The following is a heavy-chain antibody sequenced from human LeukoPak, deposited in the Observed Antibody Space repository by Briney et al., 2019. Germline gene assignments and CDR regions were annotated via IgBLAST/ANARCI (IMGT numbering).Heavy chain of an antibody. CDR1: GFTFSSYG. V-gene: IGHV3-30*18. CDR2: ISYDGSNK. D-gene: IGHD2-2*01. CDR3: AKDLRSLCTGCYGSDAFDI. Sequence: GGSLRLSCAASGFTFSSYGMHWVRQAPGKGLEWVAVISYDGSNKYYADSVKGRFTISRDNSKNTLYLQMNSLRAEDTAVYYCAKDLRSLCTGCYGSDAFDIWGQGTMVTVSS. J-gene: IGHJ3*02.